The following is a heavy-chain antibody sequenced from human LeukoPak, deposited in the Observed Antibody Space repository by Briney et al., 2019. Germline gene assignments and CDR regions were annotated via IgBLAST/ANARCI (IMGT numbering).Heavy chain of an antibody. V-gene: IGHV4-59*08. Sequence: PSETLSLTCTVSGGSIRSYYWSWIRQPPGKGLEWIGYISDSGSANYNPSLESRVTISVDTSKNQFSLKLNSVTAADTAIYYCARHSGIGLDSWGQGTLVAVS. CDR3: ARHSGIGLDS. D-gene: IGHD3-10*01. CDR1: GGSIRSYY. J-gene: IGHJ4*02. CDR2: ISDSGSA.